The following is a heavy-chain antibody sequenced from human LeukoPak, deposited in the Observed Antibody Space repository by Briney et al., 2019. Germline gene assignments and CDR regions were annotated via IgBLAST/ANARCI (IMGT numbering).Heavy chain of an antibody. CDR1: GYTFTGYY. D-gene: IGHD2-2*02. J-gene: IGHJ4*02. V-gene: IGHV1-2*02. Sequence: ASVKVSCKASGYTFTGYYMHWVRQAPGQGLEWMVWINPNSGGTNYAQKFQGRVTMTRDTSISTAYMELSRLRSDDTAVYYCARRSGRRYCSSTSCYIFDYWGQGTLVTVSS. CDR3: ARRSGRRYCSSTSCYIFDY. CDR2: INPNSGGT.